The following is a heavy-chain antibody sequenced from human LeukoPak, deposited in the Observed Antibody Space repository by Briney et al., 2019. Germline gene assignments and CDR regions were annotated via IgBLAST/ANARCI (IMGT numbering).Heavy chain of an antibody. J-gene: IGHJ4*02. V-gene: IGHV3-7*05. Sequence: GGSLRLSCAASGFTFRSYWMSWVRQAPGKGLERVANIKQDGGEKYYVDSVKGRFTISRDNAKNSLYLQMNSLRAEDTAVYYCAANGGPFDFWGQGTLVTVSS. D-gene: IGHD4-23*01. CDR3: AANGGPFDF. CDR2: IKQDGGEK. CDR1: GFTFRSYW.